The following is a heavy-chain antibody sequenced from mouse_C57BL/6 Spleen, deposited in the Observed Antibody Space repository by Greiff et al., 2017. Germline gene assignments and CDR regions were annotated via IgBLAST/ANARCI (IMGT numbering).Heavy chain of an antibody. D-gene: IGHD1-1*01. V-gene: IGHV5-6*02. CDR1: GFTFSSYG. Sequence: DVKLVESGGDLVKPGGSLKLSCAASGFTFSSYGMSWVRQTPDKRLEWVATISSGGSYTYYPDSVQGRFTISRDNAKNTQYLQMSSLKSEDTAMYYSARHIATVVATSYLDGWGQGTTLTVSS. CDR3: ARHIATVVATSYLDG. J-gene: IGHJ2*01. CDR2: ISSGGSYT.